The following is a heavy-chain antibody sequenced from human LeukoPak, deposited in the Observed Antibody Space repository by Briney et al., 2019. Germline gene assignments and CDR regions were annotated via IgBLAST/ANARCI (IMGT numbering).Heavy chain of an antibody. Sequence: ASVKVSCQASGYTFTGYYMHWVRQAPGQGLEWMGWINHNSGGTNYAQKFQGRVTMTRDTSISTAYMELSRLRSDDTAVYYCARDSAEDYYDSSGYYQSDAFDIWGQGTMVTVSS. CDR1: GYTFTGYY. D-gene: IGHD3-22*01. CDR2: INHNSGGT. J-gene: IGHJ3*02. V-gene: IGHV1-2*02. CDR3: ARDSAEDYYDSSGYYQSDAFDI.